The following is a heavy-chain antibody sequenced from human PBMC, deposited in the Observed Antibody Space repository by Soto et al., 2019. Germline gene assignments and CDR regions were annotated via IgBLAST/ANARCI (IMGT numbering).Heavy chain of an antibody. D-gene: IGHD6-19*01. CDR1: GFTFSSYA. J-gene: IGHJ3*02. CDR3: AKDRKGSGWYADAFDI. Sequence: EVQLLESGGGLVQPGGSLRLSCAASGFTFSSYAMSWVRQAPGKGLEWVSAISGSGGNTYYADSVKGRFTISRDNSKNTLYLQMNSLRAEDTAVYYCAKDRKGSGWYADAFDIWGQGTMVTVSS. CDR2: ISGSGGNT. V-gene: IGHV3-23*01.